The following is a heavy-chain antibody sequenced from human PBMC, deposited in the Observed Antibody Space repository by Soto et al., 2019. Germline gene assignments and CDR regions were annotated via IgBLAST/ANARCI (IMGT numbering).Heavy chain of an antibody. J-gene: IGHJ4*02. CDR1: GGSFSGYY. CDR3: APRRATRTDIAARLGFDY. V-gene: IGHV4-34*01. Sequence: SETLSLTCAVYGGSFSGYYWSWIRQPPGKGLEWIGEINHSGSTNYNPSLKSRVTISVDTSKNQFSLKLSSVTAADTAVYYCAPRRATRTDIAARLGFDYWGQGTLVTV. CDR2: INHSGST. D-gene: IGHD6-6*01.